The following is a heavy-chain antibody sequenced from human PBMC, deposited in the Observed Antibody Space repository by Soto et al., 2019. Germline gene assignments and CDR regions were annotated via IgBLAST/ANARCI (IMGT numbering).Heavy chain of an antibody. V-gene: IGHV4-39*01. J-gene: IGHJ4*02. Sequence: SETLSLTCTVSGGSIISSSYYWGWIRQPPGKGLEWIGSIYYSGSTYYNPSLKSRVTISVDTSKNQFSLKLSSVTAADTAVYYCARRVIGIAVAGTVFDYWGQGTLVTVSS. CDR3: ARRVIGIAVAGTVFDY. CDR1: GGSIISSSYY. D-gene: IGHD6-19*01. CDR2: IYYSGST.